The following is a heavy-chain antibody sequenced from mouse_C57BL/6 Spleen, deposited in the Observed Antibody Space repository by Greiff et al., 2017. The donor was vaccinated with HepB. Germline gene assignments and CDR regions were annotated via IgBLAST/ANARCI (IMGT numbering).Heavy chain of an antibody. V-gene: IGHV5-9-1*02. J-gene: IGHJ3*01. D-gene: IGHD1-1*01. Sequence: VQLKESGEGLVKPGGSLKLSCAASGFTFSSYAMSWVRQTPEKRLEWVAYISSGGDYIYYADTVKGRFTISRDNARNTLYLQMSSLKSEDTAMYYCTRDHYYGSSPTWFAYWGQGTLVTVSA. CDR2: ISSGGDYI. CDR3: TRDHYYGSSPTWFAY. CDR1: GFTFSSYA.